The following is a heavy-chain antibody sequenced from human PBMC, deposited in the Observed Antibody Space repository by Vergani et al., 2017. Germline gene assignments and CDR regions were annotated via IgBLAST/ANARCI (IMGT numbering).Heavy chain of an antibody. D-gene: IGHD6-19*01. CDR1: GYIFTSYW. CDR3: ARGAVAASDDYGMDV. CDR2: IYPGDSDT. Sequence: EVQLVQSGAEVKKPGESLKISCKGSGYIFTSYWIGWVRQMPGKGLEWMGIIYPGDSDTRYSPSFQGQVTISADKSISTAYLQWSSLKASDTAMYYCARGAVAASDDYGMDVWGQGTTVTVSS. V-gene: IGHV5-51*01. J-gene: IGHJ6*02.